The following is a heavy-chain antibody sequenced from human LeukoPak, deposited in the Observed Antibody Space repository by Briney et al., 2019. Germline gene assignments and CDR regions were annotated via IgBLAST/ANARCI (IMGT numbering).Heavy chain of an antibody. CDR1: GGSISSYY. V-gene: IGHV4-59*01. D-gene: IGHD3-9*01. Sequence: SETLSLTCTVSGGSISSYYWSWIRQPPGKGLEWIGYIYYSGSTNYNPSLKSRVTISVDTSKNQFSLKLSSVTAADTAVYYCARVLRYFDRAFDICGQGTMVTVSS. CDR3: ARVLRYFDRAFDI. CDR2: IYYSGST. J-gene: IGHJ3*02.